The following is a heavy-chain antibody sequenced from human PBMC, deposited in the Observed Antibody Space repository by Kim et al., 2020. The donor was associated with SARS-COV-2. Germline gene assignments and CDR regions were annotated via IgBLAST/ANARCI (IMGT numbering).Heavy chain of an antibody. V-gene: IGHV4-31*03. D-gene: IGHD4-17*01. Sequence: SETLSLTCSVSGDSISRGGYYWGWIRQHPGKGLEWIGYIYYTGSTYYNPSLESRLSISIDTSNNQVSLRLTSVTAADTALHFCTRGAVTTVQSWGQGTLVTVSS. CDR3: TRGAVTTVQS. CDR2: IYYTGST. CDR1: GDSISRGGYY. J-gene: IGHJ4*02.